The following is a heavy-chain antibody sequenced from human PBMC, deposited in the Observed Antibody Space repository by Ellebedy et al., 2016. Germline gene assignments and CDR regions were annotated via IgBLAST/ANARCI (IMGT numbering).Heavy chain of an antibody. CDR2: ISRGSSSI. J-gene: IGHJ4*02. D-gene: IGHD1-1*01. V-gene: IGHV3-21*01. Sequence: GGSLRLSCAASGFAFSGYSLSWVRLAPGKGLEWVSIISRGSSSIFYADSLMGRFTISRDDAKNSLYLQMNSLRAEDTAVYYCARGGTEVTRYLDYWGQGTLVTVSS. CDR3: ARGGTEVTRYLDY. CDR1: GFAFSGYS.